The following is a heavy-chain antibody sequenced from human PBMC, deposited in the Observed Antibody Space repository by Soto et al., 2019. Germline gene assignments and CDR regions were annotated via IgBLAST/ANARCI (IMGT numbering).Heavy chain of an antibody. J-gene: IGHJ4*02. CDR2: IDPSDSQT. V-gene: IGHV5-10-1*01. Sequence: GESRKISGKGSGYSFAGYWITCVRQKPGKGLEWMGRIDPSDSQTYYSPSFRGHVTISVTKSITTVFLQWSSLRASDTAMYYCARQIYDSDTGPNFQYYFDSWGQGTPVTVSS. CDR3: ARQIYDSDTGPNFQYYFDS. CDR1: GYSFAGYW. D-gene: IGHD3-22*01.